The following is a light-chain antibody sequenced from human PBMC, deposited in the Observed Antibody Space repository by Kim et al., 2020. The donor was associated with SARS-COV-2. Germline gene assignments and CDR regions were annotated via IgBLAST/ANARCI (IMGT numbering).Light chain of an antibody. V-gene: IGLV1-51*01. CDR2: DNN. Sequence: QSVLTQPPSVSAAPGQKVTIPCSGSSSNIGNNYVSWYQQLPGTAPKLLIYDNNKRPSGIPDRFSGSKSGTSATLGITGLQTGDEADYYCGTWDSSLSAGEEVFGGGTQLTVL. J-gene: IGLJ2*01. CDR1: SSNIGNNY. CDR3: GTWDSSLSAGEEV.